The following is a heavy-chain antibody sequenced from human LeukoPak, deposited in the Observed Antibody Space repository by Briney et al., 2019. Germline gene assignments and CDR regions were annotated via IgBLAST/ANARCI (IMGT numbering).Heavy chain of an antibody. J-gene: IGHJ6*02. Sequence: GGSLRLPCAASGFTFRTYNMNWVRQAPGKGLEWVSSISGSSAYIYYADSVKGRFTISRDNAKNSLYLQMNSLRAEDTAIYYCARDPEGYYYGSGKPYYYGMDVWGQGTTVSVSS. D-gene: IGHD3-10*01. V-gene: IGHV3-21*01. CDR2: ISGSSAYI. CDR1: GFTFRTYN. CDR3: ARDPEGYYYGSGKPYYYGMDV.